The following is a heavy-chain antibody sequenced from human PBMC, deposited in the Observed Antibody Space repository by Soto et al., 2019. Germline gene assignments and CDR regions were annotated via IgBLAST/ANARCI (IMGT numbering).Heavy chain of an antibody. V-gene: IGHV2-5*02. CDR3: AHRRGISSWDTWFDP. CDR1: GFSLSTSGVG. D-gene: IGHD6-13*01. J-gene: IGHJ5*02. CDR2: IYWDDDM. Sequence: QITLKESGPTLVKPTQTLTLTCTFSGFSLSTSGVGVGWIRQSPGKALEWLALIYWDDDMRYSPSLKSRLTIPQDTSRNQVVLIMTNMDPVDTATYYCAHRRGISSWDTWFDPWGQGTLVTVSS.